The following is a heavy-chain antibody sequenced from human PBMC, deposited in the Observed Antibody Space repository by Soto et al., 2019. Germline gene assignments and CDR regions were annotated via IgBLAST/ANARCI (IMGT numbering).Heavy chain of an antibody. CDR3: AREKYYFGSGTLSGMDV. D-gene: IGHD3-10*01. CDR1: CGSISSSY. J-gene: IGHJ6*02. Sequence: SETLSLTCTVSCGSISSSYWSWIRQPPGKGLEWIGYIYYTGSTNYNPSLKSRVTISVDTSKNHFSLKLSSVTAADTAVYYCAREKYYFGSGTLSGMDVWGQGTTVTVSS. V-gene: IGHV4-59*01. CDR2: IYYTGST.